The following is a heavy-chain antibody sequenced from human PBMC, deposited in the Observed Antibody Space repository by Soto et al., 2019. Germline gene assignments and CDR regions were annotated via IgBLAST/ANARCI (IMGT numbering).Heavy chain of an antibody. CDR3: AASCVGCGGFNYYGMDV. CDR1: GDSISSGGYY. J-gene: IGHJ6*02. CDR2: IYYSGST. Sequence: QVQLQESGPGLVKPSQTLSLTCTVSGDSISSGGYYWSWIRQHPGKGLEWIGYIYYSGSTYYNPSLKRRFTISVDTSKNPLSLKLSSVTAADTAVYYCAASCVGCGGFNYYGMDVWGQGTTVTVSS. D-gene: IGHD2-21*01. V-gene: IGHV4-31*03.